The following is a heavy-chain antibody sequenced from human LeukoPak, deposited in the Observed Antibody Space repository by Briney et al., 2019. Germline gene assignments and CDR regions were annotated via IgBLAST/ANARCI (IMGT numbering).Heavy chain of an antibody. D-gene: IGHD4-23*01. J-gene: IGHJ4*02. CDR3: ARSPLYGGNSGFDY. CDR1: GYSFTFPAFH. CDR2: INPNSGVT. V-gene: IGHV1-2*02. Sequence: ASVKVSCKTSGYSFTFPAFHMHWVRQAPGQGLEWMGWINPNSGVTNFAQKFQGRVTMTRDTSISTAYMELSRLRSDDTAVYYCARSPLYGGNSGFDYWGQGTLVTVSS.